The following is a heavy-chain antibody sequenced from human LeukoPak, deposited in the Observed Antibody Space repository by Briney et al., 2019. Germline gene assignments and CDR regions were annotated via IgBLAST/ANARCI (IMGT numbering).Heavy chain of an antibody. CDR2: ISYDGSNK. J-gene: IGHJ4*02. Sequence: GGSLRLSCEASGFTFSSYAMHWVRQAPGKGREWVAVISYDGSNKYYADSVKGRFTISRDNSKHTLYLQLNSLSAEDTAVYYCARGLPSSTSDWGQGTLVTVSS. CDR1: GFTFSSYA. CDR3: ARGLPSSTSD. D-gene: IGHD2-2*01. V-gene: IGHV3-30-3*01.